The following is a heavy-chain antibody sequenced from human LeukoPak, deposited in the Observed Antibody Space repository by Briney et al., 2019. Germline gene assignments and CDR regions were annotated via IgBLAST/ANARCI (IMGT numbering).Heavy chain of an antibody. CDR2: IFTSGST. CDR1: AGSISNFY. D-gene: IGHD3-10*01. J-gene: IGHJ5*02. V-gene: IGHV4-4*07. CDR3: ARTPLRGATFFTSYPNWFDA. Sequence: SETLSLTCTVSAGSISNFYWTWIRQPAGKGLEWIGRIFTSGSTNYNPSLKSRVTMSVDTSKNQFSLKLNSVTAADTAVYYCARTPLRGATFFTSYPNWFDAWGQGTLVTVSS.